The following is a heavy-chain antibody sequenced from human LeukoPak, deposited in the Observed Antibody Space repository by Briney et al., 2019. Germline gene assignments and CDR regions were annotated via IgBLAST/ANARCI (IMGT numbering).Heavy chain of an antibody. D-gene: IGHD3-22*01. CDR2: INHSGST. Sequence: SETLSLTCAVYGGSFSGYYWSWIRQPPGKGLEWIGEINHSGSTYYNHFLKSRVTMAVDTSKNQFSLRLSSVTAADTAVYYCARDGFYDSSGYYYNWVFDYWGQGTLVTVSS. CDR1: GGSFSGYY. CDR3: ARDGFYDSSGYYYNWVFDY. V-gene: IGHV4-34*01. J-gene: IGHJ4*02.